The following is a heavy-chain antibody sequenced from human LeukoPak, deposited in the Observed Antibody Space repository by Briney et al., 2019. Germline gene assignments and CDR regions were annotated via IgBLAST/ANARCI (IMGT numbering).Heavy chain of an antibody. V-gene: IGHV3-23*01. CDR1: GFTFSSYA. J-gene: IGHJ4*02. CDR2: ISGSGGTT. CDR3: ATLPVDTDMVTNYYFYG. D-gene: IGHD5-18*01. Sequence: PGGSLRLSCTASGFTFSSYAMGWVRQAPGKGLEWVSAISGSGGTTYYADSEKGRFTISRDNSKNTLFLQMNSLRAEDTAVYYCATLPVDTDMVTNYYFYGWGKGALV.